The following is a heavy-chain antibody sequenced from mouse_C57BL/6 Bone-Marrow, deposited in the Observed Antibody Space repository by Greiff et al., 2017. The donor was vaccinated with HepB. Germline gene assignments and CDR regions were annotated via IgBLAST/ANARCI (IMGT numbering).Heavy chain of an antibody. J-gene: IGHJ1*03. Sequence: VQLQQSGPELVKPGASVKLSCKASGYTFTSYDINWVKQRPGQGLEWIGWIYPRDGSTKYNEKFKGKATLTVDTSSSTAYMELHSLTSEDSAVYFCARWDYYGSSYGWYFDVWGTGTTVTVSS. V-gene: IGHV1-85*01. D-gene: IGHD1-1*01. CDR1: GYTFTSYD. CDR2: IYPRDGST. CDR3: ARWDYYGSSYGWYFDV.